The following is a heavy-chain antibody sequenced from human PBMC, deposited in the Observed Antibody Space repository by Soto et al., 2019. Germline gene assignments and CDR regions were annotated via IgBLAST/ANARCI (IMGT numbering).Heavy chain of an antibody. J-gene: IGHJ4*02. D-gene: IGHD3-16*01. V-gene: IGHV4-31*03. CDR2: IYYSGST. CDR1: GGSISSGGYY. CDR3: ARGVLH. Sequence: QVQLQESGPGLVKPSQTLSLTCTVSGGSISSGGYYWSWIRQHPGKGLEWIGSIYYSGSTYYNPFLKSRVTIAVDTSKNHFAPKMSSVTAADTAVYYCARGVLHWGQGTLVTVSS.